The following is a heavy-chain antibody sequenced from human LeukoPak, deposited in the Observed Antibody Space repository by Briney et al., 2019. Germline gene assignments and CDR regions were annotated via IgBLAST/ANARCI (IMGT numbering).Heavy chain of an antibody. V-gene: IGHV1-58*01. CDR1: GFTFTSSA. CDR2: IVVGSGNT. CDR3: ARDPDGYSYGPDGFDY. Sequence: SVKVSCKASGFTFTSSAVQWVRQARGQRLEWIGWIVVGSGNTNYAQKFQERVTITRDMSTSTAYMELSSLRSEDTAVYYCARDPDGYSYGPDGFDYWGQGTLVTVSS. D-gene: IGHD5-18*01. J-gene: IGHJ4*02.